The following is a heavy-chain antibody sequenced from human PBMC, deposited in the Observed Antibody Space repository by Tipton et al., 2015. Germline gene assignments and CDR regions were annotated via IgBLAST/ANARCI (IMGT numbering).Heavy chain of an antibody. CDR3: ARHVRYSSGRGIFYKNWFDP. D-gene: IGHD6-19*01. CDR1: GDSVRSVSYN. CDR2: IYYSEIS. J-gene: IGHJ5*02. Sequence: LRLSCSVSGDSVRSVSYNWNWIRQPPGKGLEWIAYIYYSEISNYNPSLKSRVNISADTSKNHFSLKLRSVTAADTAVYYCARHVRYSSGRGIFYKNWFDPWGQGTLVTVSS. V-gene: IGHV4-61*03.